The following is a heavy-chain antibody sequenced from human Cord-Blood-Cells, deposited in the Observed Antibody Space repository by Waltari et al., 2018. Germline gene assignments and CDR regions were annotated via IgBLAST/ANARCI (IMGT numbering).Heavy chain of an antibody. CDR1: GYTFTSYY. CDR2: INPSGGST. CDR3: ARRVGDFWSGYYFDY. J-gene: IGHJ4*02. D-gene: IGHD3-3*01. Sequence: QVQLVQSGAEVKKPGASVKVSCKASGYTFTSYYMHWVRQAPGQGLEWMGIINPSGGSTSYAQKFQGRVTMTRDTSTSTVYMELSSLRSEDTAVYYCARRVGDFWSGYYFDYWGQGTLVTVSS. V-gene: IGHV1-46*01.